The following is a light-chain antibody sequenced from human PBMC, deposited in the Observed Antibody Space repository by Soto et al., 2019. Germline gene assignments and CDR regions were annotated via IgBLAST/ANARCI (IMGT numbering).Light chain of an antibody. CDR3: QQSIRT. CDR2: DAS. J-gene: IGKJ1*01. CDR1: QSIGSW. V-gene: IGKV1-5*01. Sequence: DIQMTQSPSTLSASVGDRVTITCRASQSIGSWLAWYQQKPGKDPKLLIYDASSLESGVPSRFSGSGYGTEFTLTISSLQPDDFATYYCQQSIRTFGHGTKVDIK.